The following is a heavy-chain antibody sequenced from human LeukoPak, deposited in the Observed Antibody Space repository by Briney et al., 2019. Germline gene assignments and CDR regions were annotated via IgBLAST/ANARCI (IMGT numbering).Heavy chain of an antibody. CDR2: INSGGNST. CDR3: AVGANPGAFDY. V-gene: IGHV3-74*01. Sequence: RGSLRLSCAASGFTFSNYWMHWVRQVPGKGLVWVSRINSGGNSTSYADSVKGRFTTSRQNAKTTLYLQMNSLRAEDTAVYYCAVGANPGAFDYWGQGTLVTVSS. D-gene: IGHD1-26*01. J-gene: IGHJ4*02. CDR1: GFTFSNYW.